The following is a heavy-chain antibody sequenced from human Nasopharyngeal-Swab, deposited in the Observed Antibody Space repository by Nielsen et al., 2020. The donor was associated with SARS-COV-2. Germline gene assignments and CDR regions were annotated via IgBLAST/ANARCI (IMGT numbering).Heavy chain of an antibody. V-gene: IGHV3-7*01. CDR2: IKQDGSEK. Sequence: GESLKISCAASGFTFSDYYMTWVRQAPGKGLEWVANIKQDGSEKYYVDSVKGRFTISRDNAKSSLYLQMNSLRAEDTAVFYCARQTRAVATASHYYGMTVWGQGTTVTVSS. CDR3: ARQTRAVATASHYYGMTV. D-gene: IGHD6-13*01. J-gene: IGHJ6*02. CDR1: GFTFSDYY.